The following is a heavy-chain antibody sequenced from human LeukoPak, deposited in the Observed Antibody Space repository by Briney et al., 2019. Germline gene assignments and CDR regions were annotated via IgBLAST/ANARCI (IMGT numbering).Heavy chain of an antibody. CDR3: ARGGYGPGSHYKY. Sequence: SETLSLTCAVNGGSFTGYYWSWIRQFPGKGLERIGEINHSGSTNYNPSLKSRLTISVDTSKNQLSLKLSSVTAADTAVYYCARGGYGPGSHYKYWGQGTLVTVSS. J-gene: IGHJ4*02. CDR2: INHSGST. V-gene: IGHV4-34*01. D-gene: IGHD3-10*01. CDR1: GGSFTGYY.